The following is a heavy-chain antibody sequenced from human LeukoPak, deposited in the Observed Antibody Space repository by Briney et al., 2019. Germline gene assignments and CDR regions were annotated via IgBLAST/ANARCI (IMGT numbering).Heavy chain of an antibody. CDR2: IGRSGSTV. D-gene: IGHD2/OR15-2a*01. V-gene: IGHV3-48*03. J-gene: IGHJ3*01. Sequence: PGGSLRLSCAASGFTFSSYEMNWVRQAPGKGLEWISYIGRSGSTVSYADSVRGRFTISRDNADNFVYLQMNSLRVEDTAIYYCATHPTFWGQGTMVTVSS. CDR1: GFTFSSYE. CDR3: ATHPTF.